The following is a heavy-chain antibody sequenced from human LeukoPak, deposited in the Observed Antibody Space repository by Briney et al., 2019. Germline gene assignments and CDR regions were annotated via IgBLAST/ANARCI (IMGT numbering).Heavy chain of an antibody. J-gene: IGHJ4*02. D-gene: IGHD6-19*01. V-gene: IGHV5-51*01. Sequence: GESPKISCKGSGYSFSIHWIAWVRQMPGRGLEWMGIIYPYDSDTRFSPSFQGQVTISVDKSINTAYLQWGSLKASDTAMYYCARSYSSGWELDYWGQGTLVTVSS. CDR3: ARSYSSGWELDY. CDR1: GYSFSIHW. CDR2: IYPYDSDT.